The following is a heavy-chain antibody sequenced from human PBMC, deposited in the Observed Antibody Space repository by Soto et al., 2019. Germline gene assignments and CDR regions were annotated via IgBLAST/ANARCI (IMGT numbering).Heavy chain of an antibody. Sequence: SQTLSLTCAISGDSVSSNSAAWNWIRQSPSRGLEWLGRTYYRSKWYNDYAVSVKSRITINPDTSKNQFSLQLNSVTPEDTAVYYCARASWDSSGFYPYYFDYWGQGTLVTVSS. D-gene: IGHD3-22*01. V-gene: IGHV6-1*01. CDR2: TYYRSKWYN. CDR1: GDSVSSNSAA. CDR3: ARASWDSSGFYPYYFDY. J-gene: IGHJ4*02.